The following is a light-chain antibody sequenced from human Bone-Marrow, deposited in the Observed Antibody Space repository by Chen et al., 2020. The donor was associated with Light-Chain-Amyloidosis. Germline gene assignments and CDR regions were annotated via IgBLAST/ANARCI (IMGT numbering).Light chain of an antibody. Sequence: SYELPQPPSVSVSPGQTARITCSGDDLPTKYAYWYQQKPGQAPVLVIHRDTERPSGISVRFSGSRSGTTATLTISGVQAEDEADYHCQSADSSGTYEVICGGGTKLTV. CDR2: RDT. CDR3: QSADSSGTYEVI. CDR1: DLPTKY. J-gene: IGLJ2*01. V-gene: IGLV3-25*03.